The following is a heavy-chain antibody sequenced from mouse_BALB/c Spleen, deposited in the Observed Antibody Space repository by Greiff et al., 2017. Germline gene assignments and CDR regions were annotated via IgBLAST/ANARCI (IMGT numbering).Heavy chain of an antibody. J-gene: IGHJ4*01. D-gene: IGHD2-14*01. Sequence: VQLQESGAELVRPGSSVKISCKASGYAFSSYWMNWVKQRPGQGLEWIGQIYPGDGDTNYNGKFKGKATLTADKSSSTAYMQLSSLTSEDSAVYFCARWGTQRDYAMDYWGQGTSVTVSS. V-gene: IGHV1-80*01. CDR1: GYAFSSYW. CDR3: ARWGTQRDYAMDY. CDR2: IYPGDGDT.